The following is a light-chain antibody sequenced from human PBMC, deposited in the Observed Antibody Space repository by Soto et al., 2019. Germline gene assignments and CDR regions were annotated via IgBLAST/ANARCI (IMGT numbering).Light chain of an antibody. CDR3: QQCSSLWT. Sequence: EIVLTQSPGTLSLSPGERATLSCRTSQSVSNNYLAWYQQKPGQAPRLLIYGASSRATGIPDRFSGSGSGTDFTLSISRLEPEDFAVYYCQQCSSLWTFGQGTKVEIK. J-gene: IGKJ1*01. CDR2: GAS. CDR1: QSVSNNY. V-gene: IGKV3-20*01.